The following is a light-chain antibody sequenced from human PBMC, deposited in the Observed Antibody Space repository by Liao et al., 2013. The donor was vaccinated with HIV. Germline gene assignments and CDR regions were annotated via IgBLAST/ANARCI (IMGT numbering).Light chain of an antibody. CDR1: KLGDKY. CDR3: QAWDIGTRVV. V-gene: IGLV3-1*01. J-gene: IGLJ2*01. CDR2: EDT. Sequence: SSELTQPPSVSVSPGQTATITCSGDKLGDKYASWYQKRPGQSPILVIYEDTKRPSGISDRFSGSNSGNTATLSVSGTQAMDEADYFCQAWDIGTRVVFGGGTTLTVL.